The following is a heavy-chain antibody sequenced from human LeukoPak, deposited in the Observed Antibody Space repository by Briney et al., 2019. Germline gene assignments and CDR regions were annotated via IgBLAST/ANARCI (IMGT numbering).Heavy chain of an antibody. CDR1: GFTFTSSA. V-gene: IGHV1-58*01. CDR2: IVVGSGNT. Sequence: ASVKVSCTASGFTFTSSAVQWVRQARGQRLEWIAWIVVGSGNTNYAQKFQERVTITRDISKSTAYMELSSLRSEDTAVYYCAADRLLWFGELPIHGMDVWGKGTTVTVSS. J-gene: IGHJ6*04. CDR3: AADRLLWFGELPIHGMDV. D-gene: IGHD3-10*01.